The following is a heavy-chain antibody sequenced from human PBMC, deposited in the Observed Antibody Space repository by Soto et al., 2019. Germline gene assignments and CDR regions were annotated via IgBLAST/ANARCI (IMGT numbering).Heavy chain of an antibody. CDR3: AREKGGPGIAAAGPIDY. J-gene: IGHJ4*02. V-gene: IGHV1-69*01. D-gene: IGHD6-13*01. CDR1: GGTFSSYA. Sequence: QVQLVQSGAEVKKPGSSVKVSCKASGGTFSSYAISWVRQAPGQGLEWMGGIIPSFGTANYAQKFQGRVTITADESTSTAYMELGSLRSEDTAVYYCAREKGGPGIAAAGPIDYWGQGTLVTVSS. CDR2: IIPSFGTA.